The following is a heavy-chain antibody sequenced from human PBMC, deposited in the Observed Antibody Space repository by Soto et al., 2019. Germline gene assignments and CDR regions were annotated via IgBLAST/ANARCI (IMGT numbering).Heavy chain of an antibody. D-gene: IGHD6-19*01. CDR1: GFTFSNYA. CDR2: IGGSGGNT. V-gene: IGHV3-23*01. J-gene: IGHJ4*02. CDR3: AKIAEAVAGTVYGY. Sequence: EVPLLESGGGLVQPGGSLRLSCAASGFTFSNYAMGWVRQAPGKGLEWVSGIGGSGGNTYYRDSVKGRFTISRDNSKNTLYLQRHSLTAEDTAVYYCAKIAEAVAGTVYGYWGQGTLVTVSS.